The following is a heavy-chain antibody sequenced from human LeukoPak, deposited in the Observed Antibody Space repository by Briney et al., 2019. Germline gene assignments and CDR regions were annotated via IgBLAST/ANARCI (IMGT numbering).Heavy chain of an antibody. Sequence: GGSLRLSCAASGFTFSTYWMHWVRQAPGKGLVWVSRIRPEGTTTAHADSVKGRFTISRDNAKNTLFLQMNSLSAEDTAVYYCARDLDWILFDYWGQGTLVTVSS. D-gene: IGHD3-9*01. V-gene: IGHV3-74*03. CDR2: IRPEGTTT. CDR3: ARDLDWILFDY. CDR1: GFTFSTYW. J-gene: IGHJ4*02.